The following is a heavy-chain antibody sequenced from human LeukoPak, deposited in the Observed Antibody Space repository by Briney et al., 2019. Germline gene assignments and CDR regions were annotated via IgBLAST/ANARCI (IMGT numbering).Heavy chain of an antibody. CDR3: ASSGYAEVGRFDH. Sequence: PGGSLRLSCAASGFTFSSYSMNWVRQAPGKGLEWVSSISSSSSYIYYADSVKGRFTISRDNAKNPLYLQMNSLRAEDTAVYYCASSGYAEVGRFDHWGQGTLVTVSS. V-gene: IGHV3-21*01. CDR1: GFTFSSYS. J-gene: IGHJ4*02. D-gene: IGHD3-22*01. CDR2: ISSSSSYI.